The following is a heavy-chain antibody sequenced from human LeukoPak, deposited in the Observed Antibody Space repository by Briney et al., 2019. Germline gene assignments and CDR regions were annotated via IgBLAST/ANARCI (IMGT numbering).Heavy chain of an antibody. V-gene: IGHV3-23*01. D-gene: IGHD4-17*01. CDR3: ANEIRPNDY. J-gene: IGHJ4*02. CDR1: GFTFSSYS. Sequence: GGSLRLSCAASGFTFSSYSMNWVRQAPGKGLEWLSAISISGDDTYYADSEKGRFTISRDNSKNTLYLQMNSLSADDTAMYYCANEIRPNDYWGQGTLVTVSS. CDR2: ISISGDDT.